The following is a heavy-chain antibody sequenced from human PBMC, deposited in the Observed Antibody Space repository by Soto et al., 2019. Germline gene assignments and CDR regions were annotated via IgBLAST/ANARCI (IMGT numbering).Heavy chain of an antibody. CDR1: GGSISNGGFY. J-gene: IGHJ5*02. Sequence: SETLSLTCTVSGGSISNGGFYWSWIRQPPGQGLEWIGYMYDTRSANYNPSLKSRVTMSVDASKSQFSLELRSVTAADTAVYYCAGETGGSYFDPWGQGALVTVPQ. D-gene: IGHD1-26*01. CDR3: AGETGGSYFDP. V-gene: IGHV4-61*08. CDR2: MYDTRSA.